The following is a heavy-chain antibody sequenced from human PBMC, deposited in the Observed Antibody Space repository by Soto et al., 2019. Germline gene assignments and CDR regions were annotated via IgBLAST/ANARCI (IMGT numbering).Heavy chain of an antibody. CDR2: IYYSGST. CDR3: AREQLWSRGWFDP. J-gene: IGHJ5*02. CDR1: GGSISSGGYY. Sequence: SETLSLTCTIPGGSISSGGYYWSRIRQHPGKGLEWIGYIYYSGSTYYNPSLKSRVTISVDTSKNQFSLKLSSVTAADTAVYYCAREQLWSRGWFDPWGQGTLVTVSS. V-gene: IGHV4-31*03. D-gene: IGHD5-18*01.